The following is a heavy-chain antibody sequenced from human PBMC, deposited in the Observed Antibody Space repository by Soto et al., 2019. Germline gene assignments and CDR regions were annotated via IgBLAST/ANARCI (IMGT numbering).Heavy chain of an antibody. CDR1: GYTLTELS. V-gene: IGHV1-24*01. D-gene: IGHD4-17*01. CDR3: ARELTVLTQYDAFDI. CDR2: FDPEDGET. J-gene: IGHJ3*02. Sequence: ASVKVSCKVSGYTLTELSMHWVRQAPGKGLEWMGGFDPEDGETIYAQKFQGRVTMTEDTSTDTAYMELRSLRSEDTAVYYCARELTVLTQYDAFDIWGQGTMVTVSS.